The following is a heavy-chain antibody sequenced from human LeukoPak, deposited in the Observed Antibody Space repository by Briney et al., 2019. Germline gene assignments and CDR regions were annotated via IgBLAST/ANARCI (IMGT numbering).Heavy chain of an antibody. V-gene: IGHV3-7*01. Sequence: PGGSLRLSCAASGFTFSSNWMTWVRQAPGKGLEWVANINPDGSEKNYVDSVKGRFTISRDNAKNSLFLQMNSLRAEDTAVYYCAIYRVRHMNSLDYWGRGTLVTVSS. CDR1: GFTFSSNW. CDR2: INPDGSEK. J-gene: IGHJ4*02. D-gene: IGHD2-21*01. CDR3: AIYRVRHMNSLDY.